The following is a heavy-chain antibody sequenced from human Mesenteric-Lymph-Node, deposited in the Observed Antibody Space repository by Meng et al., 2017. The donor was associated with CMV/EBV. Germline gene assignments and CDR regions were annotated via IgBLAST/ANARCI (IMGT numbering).Heavy chain of an antibody. J-gene: IGHJ1*01. CDR3: ARDQCSSTSCYKYFQH. Sequence: GESLKISCVASGFSFSSYAMNWVRQAPGQGLEWVSGISSSGTSSNSADSVMGRFTISRDNSKNTLYLQMNSLRAEDTAVYYCARDQCSSTSCYKYFQHWGQGTLVTVSS. CDR1: GFSFSSYA. D-gene: IGHD2-2*02. V-gene: IGHV3-23*01. CDR2: ISSSGTSS.